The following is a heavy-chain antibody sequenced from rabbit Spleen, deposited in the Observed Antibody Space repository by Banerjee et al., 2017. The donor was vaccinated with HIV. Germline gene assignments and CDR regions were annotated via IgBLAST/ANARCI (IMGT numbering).Heavy chain of an antibody. J-gene: IGHJ4*01. CDR2: IDVVKSGNS. V-gene: IGHV1S40*01. D-gene: IGHD4-2*01. CDR3: ARDSAGREDFNL. CDR1: GLDFSSSYW. Sequence: QSLVESGGGLVKPGASLTLTCKASGLDFSSSYWICWVRQAPGKGLEWIACIDVVKSGNSYYASWAKGRFTISKTSSTTVTLQMTSLTAADTATYFCARDSAGREDFNLWGPGTLVTVS.